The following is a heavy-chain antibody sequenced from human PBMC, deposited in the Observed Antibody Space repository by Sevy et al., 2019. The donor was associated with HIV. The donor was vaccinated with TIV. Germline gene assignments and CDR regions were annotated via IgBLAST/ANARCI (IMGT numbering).Heavy chain of an antibody. D-gene: IGHD2-21*02. CDR3: AGLKGVVVVTAIIGWFDP. Sequence: GGSLRLSCAASGFTFSSYAMSWVRQAPGKGLEWVSAISGSGGSTYYEDSVKGRFTISRDNSKNTLYLQMNSLRAEDTAVYYCAGLKGVVVVTAIIGWFDPWGQGTLVTVSS. J-gene: IGHJ5*02. CDR1: GFTFSSYA. CDR2: ISGSGGST. V-gene: IGHV3-23*01.